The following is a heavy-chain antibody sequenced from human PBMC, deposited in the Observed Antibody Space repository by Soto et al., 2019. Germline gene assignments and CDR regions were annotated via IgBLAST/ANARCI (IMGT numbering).Heavy chain of an antibody. CDR2: IKSDGSNI. V-gene: IGHV3-74*01. Sequence: EVQLVESGGGLVQPGGSLRLSCAASGFTFSSYWMHWVRQAPGKGLVWVSRIKSDGSNINYADSVKGRFTISRDNAKNTLYLQMNSLRAEDPAIYYCARGGFSGSGSFIQGDYWGQGTLVTVSS. CDR3: ARGGFSGSGSFIQGDY. CDR1: GFTFSSYW. D-gene: IGHD3-10*01. J-gene: IGHJ4*02.